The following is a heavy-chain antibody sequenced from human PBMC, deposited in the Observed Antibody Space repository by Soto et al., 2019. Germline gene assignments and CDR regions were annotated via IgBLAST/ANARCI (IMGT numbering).Heavy chain of an antibody. J-gene: IGHJ2*01. CDR2: ISGRGGST. D-gene: IGHD2-15*01. CDR3: AKDSDYRDRIFWYFDL. CDR1: GFTLSSYA. Sequence: EVQLLESGGGLVQPGGSLRLSCAASGFTLSSYAMSWVRQAPGKGLEWVSVISGRGGSTYYADSVKGRFTISRDNSKNTVYLQMDSLRAEDTAVYYCAKDSDYRDRIFWYFDLWAVAPWSLSPQ. V-gene: IGHV3-23*01.